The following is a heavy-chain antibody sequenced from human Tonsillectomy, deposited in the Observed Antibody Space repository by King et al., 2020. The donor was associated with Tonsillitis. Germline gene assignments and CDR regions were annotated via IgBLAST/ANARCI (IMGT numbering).Heavy chain of an antibody. CDR2: VSYSGSNT. Sequence: VQLVESGGGLVQPGGSLRLSCAASGFTFSTYAMSWVRQAPGKGLEWVSAVSYSGSNTYYADSVKGRFTISRDNSKNTLYLQMNSLRVEDTAVYYCAKSLSGAWTQPGGPFGYWGQGPLVTVSS. D-gene: IGHD5-18*01. CDR1: GFTFSTYA. CDR3: AKSLSGAWTQPGGPFGY. J-gene: IGHJ4*02. V-gene: IGHV3-23*04.